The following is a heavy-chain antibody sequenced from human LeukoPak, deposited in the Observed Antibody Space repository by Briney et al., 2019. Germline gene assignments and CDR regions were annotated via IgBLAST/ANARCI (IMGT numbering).Heavy chain of an antibody. CDR3: ARVIGAEWELGGFGYYGMDV. CDR1: GFTFSSYS. J-gene: IGHJ6*02. V-gene: IGHV3-21*01. Sequence: PGGSLRLSCAASGFTFSSYSMNWVRQAPGKGLEWVSSISSSSSYIYYADSVKGRFTISRDNAKNSLYLQMNSLRAEDTAVYYCARVIGAEWELGGFGYYGMDVWGQGTTVTVSS. D-gene: IGHD1-26*01. CDR2: ISSSSSYI.